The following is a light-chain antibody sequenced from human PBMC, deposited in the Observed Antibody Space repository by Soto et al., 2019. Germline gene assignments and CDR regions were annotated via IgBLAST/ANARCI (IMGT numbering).Light chain of an antibody. CDR1: QSVSRW. V-gene: IGKV1-5*03. CDR2: ATR. Sequence: DIQLTQSPSTLSASVGDRVTITCRASQSVSRWLAWYQQKPGKPPKLLIYATRDLENGVPERFGGSGSGTEFTLAINRLQPDDLATYYCQQYSVSPTFGQGTRLELK. CDR3: QQYSVSPT. J-gene: IGKJ2*01.